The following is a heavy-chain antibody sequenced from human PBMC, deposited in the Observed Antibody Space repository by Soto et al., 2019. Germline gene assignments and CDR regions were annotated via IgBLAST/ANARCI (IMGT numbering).Heavy chain of an antibody. Sequence: EGQLLQSGGGLVQPGESLRLSCAASGFTFSSSGMSWVRQAPGKGLEWVSSISIRGDYRYYADSVKGRFTISRDNSENTLYLQMSSLTAEDTALYYCANPGGFDFWGQGTMVAVSS. CDR2: ISIRGDYR. V-gene: IGHV3-23*01. D-gene: IGHD2-15*01. CDR3: ANPGGFDF. CDR1: GFTFSSSG. J-gene: IGHJ3*01.